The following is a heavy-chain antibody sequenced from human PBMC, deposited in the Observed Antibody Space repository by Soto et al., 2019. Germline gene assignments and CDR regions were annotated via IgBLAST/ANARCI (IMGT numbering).Heavy chain of an antibody. CDR3: ARDLGIAAAGTSSFDY. Sequence: SQTLSLTCAISGDSVSSNSAAWNWIRQSPSRGLEWLGRTYYRSKWYNDYALSVMSPITITPDTSKNKFSLELNSVTPEDTAVYYCARDLGIAAAGTSSFDYWGQGTLVTVSS. CDR2: TYYRSKWYN. V-gene: IGHV6-1*01. CDR1: GDSVSSNSAA. D-gene: IGHD6-13*01. J-gene: IGHJ4*02.